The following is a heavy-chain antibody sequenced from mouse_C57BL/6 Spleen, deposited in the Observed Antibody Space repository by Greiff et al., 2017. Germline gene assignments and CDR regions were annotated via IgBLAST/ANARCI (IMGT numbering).Heavy chain of an antibody. CDR2: ISSGGSYT. Sequence: VMLVESGGDLVKPGGSLKLSCAASGFTFSSYGMSWVRQTPDKRLEWVATISSGGSYTYYPDSVKGRFTISRDNAKNTLYLQMSSLKSEDTAMYYCARHRNYDYIYAMDYWGQGTSVTVSS. D-gene: IGHD2-4*01. CDR1: GFTFSSYG. CDR3: ARHRNYDYIYAMDY. V-gene: IGHV5-6*01. J-gene: IGHJ4*01.